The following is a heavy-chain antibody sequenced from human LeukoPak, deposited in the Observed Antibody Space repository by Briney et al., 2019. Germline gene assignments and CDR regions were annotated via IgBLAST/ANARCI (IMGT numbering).Heavy chain of an antibody. D-gene: IGHD3-10*01. CDR2: ISSSSSYI. CDR1: GFTFSSYS. Sequence: TGGSLRLSCAASGFTFSSYSMNWVRQAPGKGLEWVSSISSSSSYIYYADSVKGRFTISRDNAKNSLYLQMNSLRAEDTAVYYCARDPGALWFGELIGAWFYMDVWGKGTTVTISS. V-gene: IGHV3-21*01. J-gene: IGHJ6*03. CDR3: ARDPGALWFGELIGAWFYMDV.